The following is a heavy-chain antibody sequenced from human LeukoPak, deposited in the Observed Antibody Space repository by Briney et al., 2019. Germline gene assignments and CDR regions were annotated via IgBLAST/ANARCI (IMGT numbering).Heavy chain of an antibody. Sequence: KPSETLSLTCTVSGGSISSYYWSWIRQPPGKGLEWIGYICYSGSTNYNPSLKSRVTISVDASKNQFSLKLSSVTAADTAVYYCATVRYFDWLPSDYWGQGTLVTVSS. J-gene: IGHJ4*02. V-gene: IGHV4-59*01. CDR1: GGSISSYY. CDR3: ATVRYFDWLPSDY. CDR2: ICYSGST. D-gene: IGHD3-9*01.